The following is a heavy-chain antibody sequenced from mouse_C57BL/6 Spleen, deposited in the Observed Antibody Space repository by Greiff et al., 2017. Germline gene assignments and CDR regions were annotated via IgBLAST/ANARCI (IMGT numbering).Heavy chain of an antibody. CDR3: ARGTTVVATFDY. V-gene: IGHV1-61*01. CDR1: GYTFTSYW. J-gene: IGHJ2*01. D-gene: IGHD1-1*01. Sequence: LQESGAELVRPGSSVKLSCKASGYTFTSYWMDWVKQRPGQGLEWIGNIYPSDSETHYNQKFKDKATLTVDKSSSTAYMQLSSLTSEDSAVYYCARGTTVVATFDYWGQGTTLTVSS. CDR2: IYPSDSET.